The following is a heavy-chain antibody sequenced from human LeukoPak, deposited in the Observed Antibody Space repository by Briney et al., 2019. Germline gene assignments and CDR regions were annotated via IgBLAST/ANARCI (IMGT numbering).Heavy chain of an antibody. V-gene: IGHV4-4*07. CDR2: IYTSGTI. J-gene: IGHJ4*02. CDR3: AKQAVDTTGYYFDY. Sequence: PSETLSLTCTVSGGSISSYYWSWIRQPAGTALEWIGRIYTSGTITYNPSLKSRVTMSVDTSKNQFSLKLSSVTAADTAVYYCAKQAVDTTGYYFDYWGQGTLVTVSS. CDR1: GGSISSYY. D-gene: IGHD5-18*01.